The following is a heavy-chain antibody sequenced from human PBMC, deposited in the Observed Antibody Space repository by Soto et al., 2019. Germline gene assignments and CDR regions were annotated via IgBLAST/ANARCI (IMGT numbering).Heavy chain of an antibody. CDR1: GFSLSTSGVG. CDR2: IYWDDDK. Sequence: QITLKESGPTLVKPTQTLTLTCTFSGFSLSTSGVGVGWIRQPPGKALEWLALIYWDDDKRYSPSLKSRLTITKDTSKKQVVLTLTNMDPVDTAKYYCARNTIFGVLYAFDIWGQGTMVTVSS. CDR3: ARNTIFGVLYAFDI. V-gene: IGHV2-5*02. J-gene: IGHJ3*02. D-gene: IGHD3-3*01.